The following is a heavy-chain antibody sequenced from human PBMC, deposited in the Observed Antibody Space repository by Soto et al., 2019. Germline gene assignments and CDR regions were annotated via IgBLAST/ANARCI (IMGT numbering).Heavy chain of an antibody. J-gene: IGHJ6*02. CDR3: GKDHSSSGSPSYYYYNGMDV. CDR1: GFTFSSYA. CDR2: ISGSGDST. D-gene: IGHD3-22*01. V-gene: IGHV3-23*01. Sequence: EVQLLESGGGLVQPGGSLRLSCAASGFTFSSYAMSWVRQAPGKGLEWVSAISGSGDSTYYADSVKGRFTISRDNSKNTLYLQMNSLRAEDTAVFYCGKDHSSSGSPSYYYYNGMDVWGQGTTVTVSS.